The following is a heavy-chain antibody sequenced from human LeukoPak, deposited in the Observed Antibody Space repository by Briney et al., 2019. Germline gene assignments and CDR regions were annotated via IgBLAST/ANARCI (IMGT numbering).Heavy chain of an antibody. J-gene: IGHJ4*02. CDR1: GFAFSEYP. V-gene: IGHV3-69-1*01. CDR2: ITSSAK. D-gene: IGHD3-9*01. Sequence: GGSLRLSCAASGFAFSEYPMNWVRQAPGKGLEWVSNITSSAKNYADSVKGRFTISRDNAKNSLYLEMSSLRAEDKAVYYYSRDRDWSFDYWGQGTLVTVSS. CDR3: SRDRDWSFDY.